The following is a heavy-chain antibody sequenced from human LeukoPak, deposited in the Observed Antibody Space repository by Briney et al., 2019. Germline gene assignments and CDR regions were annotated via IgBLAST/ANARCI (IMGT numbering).Heavy chain of an antibody. Sequence: ASVKVSCKASGYTFTGYYIHWVRQAPGQGLEWMGGINPDSGSTKDAQKFQGRVSMTRDTSINTAYMELTRVRSDDTALYYCARGRHYDSDGYYAAFYFDYWGQGTLVTVSS. V-gene: IGHV1-2*02. CDR1: GYTFTGYY. CDR2: INPDSGST. CDR3: ARGRHYDSDGYYAAFYFDY. J-gene: IGHJ4*02. D-gene: IGHD3-22*01.